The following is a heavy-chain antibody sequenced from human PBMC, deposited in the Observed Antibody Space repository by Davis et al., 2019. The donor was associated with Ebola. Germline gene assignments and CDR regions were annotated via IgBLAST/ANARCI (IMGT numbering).Heavy chain of an antibody. D-gene: IGHD6-6*01. J-gene: IGHJ6*02. CDR3: AKDSSSSSHYYYGMDV. CDR2: ISSSSSYI. V-gene: IGHV3-21*04. Sequence: PGGSLRLSCAASGFTFSSYSMNWVRQAPGKGLEWVSSISSSSSYIYYADSMKGRFTISRDNAKNSLYLQMNSLRAEDTALYYCAKDSSSSSHYYYGMDVWGQGTTVTVSS. CDR1: GFTFSSYS.